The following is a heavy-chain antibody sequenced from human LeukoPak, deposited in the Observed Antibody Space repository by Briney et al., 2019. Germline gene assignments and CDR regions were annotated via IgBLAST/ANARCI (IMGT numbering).Heavy chain of an antibody. D-gene: IGHD3-22*01. Sequence: GGSLRLSCAASGFTFSSYWMHWVRRAPGKGLVWVSRIKSDGSTNYADSVKGRFTISRDNAKNTVSLQMNGLRAEDTGVYYCARAPSEIGGYYPEYFRHWGQGTLVTVSS. CDR3: ARAPSEIGGYYPEYFRH. CDR1: GFTFSSYW. J-gene: IGHJ1*01. V-gene: IGHV3-74*01. CDR2: IKSDGST.